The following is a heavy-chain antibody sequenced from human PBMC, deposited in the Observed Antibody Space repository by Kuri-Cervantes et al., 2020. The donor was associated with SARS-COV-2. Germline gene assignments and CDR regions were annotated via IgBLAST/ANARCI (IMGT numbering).Heavy chain of an antibody. V-gene: IGHV3-20*04. CDR2: INWNGGST. D-gene: IGHD2-2*01. CDR1: GFTFDDYG. CDR3: ARDLSDSSTPPHDP. Sequence: LKISCAASGFTFDDYGMSWVRQAPGKGLEWVSGINWNGGSTGYADSVKGRFTISRDTAKNSLYLQMNSLRAEDTALYYCARDLSDSSTPPHDPWGQGTPVTVSS. J-gene: IGHJ5*02.